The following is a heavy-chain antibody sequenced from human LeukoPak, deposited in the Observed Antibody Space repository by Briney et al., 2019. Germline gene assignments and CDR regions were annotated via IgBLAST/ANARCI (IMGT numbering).Heavy chain of an antibody. Sequence: GGSLRLSCAASGFTFSSYAMSWVRQAPGKWPDWVSAISGSGGSTYYADSVRGRFTISRDNSKNTLYLQMNSLRAEDTAVYYCAKDLSYYDSSGYYSWFDPWGQGTLVTVSS. V-gene: IGHV3-23*01. J-gene: IGHJ5*02. CDR3: AKDLSYYDSSGYYSWFDP. CDR1: GFTFSSYA. D-gene: IGHD3-22*01. CDR2: ISGSGGST.